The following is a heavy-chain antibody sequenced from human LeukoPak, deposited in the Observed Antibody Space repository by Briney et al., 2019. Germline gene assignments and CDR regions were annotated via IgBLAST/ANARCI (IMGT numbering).Heavy chain of an antibody. V-gene: IGHV3-9*01. D-gene: IGHD3-22*01. CDR3: ASLVYDSSGYYYESYYYYMDV. CDR2: ISWNSGSI. Sequence: PGRSLRLSCAASGFTFDDYAMHWVRQAPGKCREWVSGISWNSGSIGYAASVKGRFTISRDNAKTSLYLQMNSLRAEDTAVYYCASLVYDSSGYYYESYYYYMDVWGTGTTVTISS. J-gene: IGHJ6*03. CDR1: GFTFDDYA.